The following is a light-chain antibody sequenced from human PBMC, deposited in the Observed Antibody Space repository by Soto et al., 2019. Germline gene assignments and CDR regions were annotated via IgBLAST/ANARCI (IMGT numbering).Light chain of an antibody. V-gene: IGKV3-15*01. Sequence: EIVMTQSPATLSVSPGERATVSCRASQTVGSNLAWYQQKPGQAPRLLIHGASTRATGVPARFSGSGSGTEFTLTISSLQSEDFAVYYCQQYHNWPPQYTFGQGTKLQMK. CDR3: QQYHNWPPQYT. CDR2: GAS. J-gene: IGKJ2*01. CDR1: QTVGSN.